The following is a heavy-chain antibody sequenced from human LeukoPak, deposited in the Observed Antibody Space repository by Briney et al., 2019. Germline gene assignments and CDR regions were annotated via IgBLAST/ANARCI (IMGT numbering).Heavy chain of an antibody. Sequence: GGSLRLSCAASGFTFSSYAMSWVRQAPGKGLEWVSVIYSGGSTYYADSVKGRFTISRDNSKNTLYLQMNSLRAEDTAVYYCARIPPSIFGVVIYYYGMDVWGQGTTVTVSS. J-gene: IGHJ6*02. V-gene: IGHV3-53*01. CDR2: IYSGGST. CDR3: ARIPPSIFGVVIYYYGMDV. D-gene: IGHD3-3*01. CDR1: GFTFSSYA.